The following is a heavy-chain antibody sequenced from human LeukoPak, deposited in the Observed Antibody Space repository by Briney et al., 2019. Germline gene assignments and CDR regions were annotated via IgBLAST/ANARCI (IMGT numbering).Heavy chain of an antibody. D-gene: IGHD1-26*01. Sequence: GGALRLSCAASGFTFSSYSMNWVRQAPGKGLEWVSSISSSSSYIYYADSVKGRFTIYRDNAKNSLYLQMNSLRAEDTAVYYCARDRDLGFDYWGQGTLVTVSS. V-gene: IGHV3-21*01. CDR1: GFTFSSYS. CDR2: ISSSSSYI. CDR3: ARDRDLGFDY. J-gene: IGHJ4*02.